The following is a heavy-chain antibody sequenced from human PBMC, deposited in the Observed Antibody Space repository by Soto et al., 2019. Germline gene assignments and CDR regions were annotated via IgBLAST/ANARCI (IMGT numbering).Heavy chain of an antibody. CDR1: GGTFSSYA. D-gene: IGHD2-21*02. CDR3: AGVVTAANENYYYYGMDV. J-gene: IGHJ6*02. V-gene: IGHV1-69*13. Sequence: ASVKVSCKASGGTFSSYAISWVRQAPGQGLEWMGGIIPIFGTANYAQKFQGRVTITADESTSTAYMELSSLGSEDTAVYYCAGVVTAANENYYYYGMDVWGQGTTVTVSS. CDR2: IIPIFGTA.